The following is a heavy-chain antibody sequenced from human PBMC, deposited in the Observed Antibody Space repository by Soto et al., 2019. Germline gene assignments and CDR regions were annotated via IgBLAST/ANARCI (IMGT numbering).Heavy chain of an antibody. CDR3: PRFLVVGSSYFDY. CDR2: ISGSGGST. J-gene: IGHJ4*02. V-gene: IGHV3-23*01. D-gene: IGHD1-26*01. Sequence: GGSLRLSCAASGFTFSSYAMSWVRQAPGKGLEWVSAISGSGGSTYYADSVKGRFTISRDNSKNTLYLQMNSLRAEDTAVYYCPRFLVVGSSYFDYWGQGTLVTVSS. CDR1: GFTFSSYA.